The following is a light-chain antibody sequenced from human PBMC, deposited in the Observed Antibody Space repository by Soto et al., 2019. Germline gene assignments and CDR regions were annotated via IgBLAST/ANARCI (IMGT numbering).Light chain of an antibody. J-gene: IGLJ1*01. CDR1: SSDVGDYNY. V-gene: IGLV2-14*01. CDR3: SSYTSSSPYV. Sequence: QSVLTQPASVSGSPGQSITISCNGTSSDVGDYNYVSWYQQHPGKAPKLMIYDVSNRPSGVSNRFSGSKSGNTASLTISGLQAEDEADYYCSSYTSSSPYVFGTGTKVTVL. CDR2: DVS.